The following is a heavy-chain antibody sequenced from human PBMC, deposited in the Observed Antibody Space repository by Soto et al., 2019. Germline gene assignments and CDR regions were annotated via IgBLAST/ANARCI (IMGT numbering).Heavy chain of an antibody. CDR2: IKQDGSEK. CDR3: ARSGTLPHYYYYMDV. J-gene: IGHJ6*03. Sequence: GGSLRLSCAASGFTFSSYWMSWVRQAPGKGLEWVANIKQDGSEKYYVDSVKGRFTISRDNAKNSLYLQMNSLRAEDTAVYYCARSGTLPHYYYYMDVWGKGTTVTVSS. CDR1: GFTFSSYW. V-gene: IGHV3-7*01. D-gene: IGHD1-1*01.